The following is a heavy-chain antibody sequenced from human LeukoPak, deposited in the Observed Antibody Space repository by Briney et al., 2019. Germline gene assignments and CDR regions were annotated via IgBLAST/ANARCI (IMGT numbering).Heavy chain of an antibody. J-gene: IGHJ6*02. V-gene: IGHV4-59*01. CDR3: ARALSRGYSGYDHYYYYGMDV. D-gene: IGHD5-12*01. CDR1: GGSISSYY. Sequence: PSETLSLTCTVSGGSISSYYWSWIRQPPGKGLEWIGYIYYSGSTNYNPSLKSRVTISVDTSKNQFSLKLSSVTAADTAVYYCARALSRGYSGYDHYYYYGMDVWGQGTTVTVSS. CDR2: IYYSGST.